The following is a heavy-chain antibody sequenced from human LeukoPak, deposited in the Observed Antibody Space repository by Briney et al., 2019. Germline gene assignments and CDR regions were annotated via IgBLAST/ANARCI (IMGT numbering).Heavy chain of an antibody. D-gene: IGHD2-2*01. CDR2: INHSGST. CDR3: ARGPADI. J-gene: IGHJ3*02. Sequence: SETLSLTCAVYGGSFSGYYWSWIRQPPGKGLEWIGEINHSGSTNYNPSLKSRVTISVDTSKNQFSLKLSSVTAADTAVYYCARGPADIWGQGTMVTVSS. CDR1: GGSFSGYY. V-gene: IGHV4-34*01.